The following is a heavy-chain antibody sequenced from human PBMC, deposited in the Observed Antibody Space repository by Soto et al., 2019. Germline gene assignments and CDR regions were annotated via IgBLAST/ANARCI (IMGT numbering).Heavy chain of an antibody. V-gene: IGHV4-38-2*01. D-gene: IGHD4-4*01. CDR1: GYFISSGYY. J-gene: IGHJ5*02. CDR2: IYHSGST. Sequence: SETLSLTCAVSGYFISSGYYWGWIRQPPGKGLEWIGSIYHSGSTYYNPSLKSRVTISVDTSKNQFSLKLSSVTAADTAVYYCARGIYSKLFDPWGQGTLVTVSS. CDR3: ARGIYSKLFDP.